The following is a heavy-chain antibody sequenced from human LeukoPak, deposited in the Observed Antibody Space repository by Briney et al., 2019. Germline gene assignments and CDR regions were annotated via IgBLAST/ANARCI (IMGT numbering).Heavy chain of an antibody. CDR3: ARVNYGSGSYFDYYYYYYMDV. D-gene: IGHD3-10*01. J-gene: IGHJ6*03. CDR1: GFTFSRYA. V-gene: IGHV3-7*01. Sequence: GGSLRLSCAASGFTFSRYAMSWVRQAPGKGLEWVANIKQDGSEKYYVDSVKGRFTISRDNAKNSLYLQMNSLRAEDTAMYYCARVNYGSGSYFDYYYYYYMDVWGKGTTVTISS. CDR2: IKQDGSEK.